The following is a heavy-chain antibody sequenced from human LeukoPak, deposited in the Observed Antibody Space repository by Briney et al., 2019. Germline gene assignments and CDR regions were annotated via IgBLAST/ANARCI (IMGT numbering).Heavy chain of an antibody. CDR3: ARDPYNTILYPLAH. CDR2: ISADGQVT. J-gene: IGHJ4*02. V-gene: IGHV3-23*01. Sequence: GGSLRLSCAGSGFAYGTYAMCWVRQAPGMGLEWVSSISADGQVTYYADSVEGRFTVSRDNSKSTLYLQLNSLRAEDTATYYCARDPYNTILYPLAHWGQGTLVTVSS. D-gene: IGHD3-10*01. CDR1: GFAYGTYA.